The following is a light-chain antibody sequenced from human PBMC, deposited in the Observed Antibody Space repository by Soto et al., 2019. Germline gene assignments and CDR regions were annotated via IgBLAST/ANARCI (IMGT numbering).Light chain of an antibody. J-gene: IGLJ3*02. CDR2: LNSDGSH. CDR1: SGHSNYA. Sequence: QSVLTQSPSASASLGASVKLTCTLSSGHSNYAIAWHQQQPEKGPRYLMKLNSDGSHSKGDGIPDRFSGSSSGAERYLTISSLQSEDEADYSCQTWGTGIQVFGGGTKLTV. V-gene: IGLV4-69*01. CDR3: QTWGTGIQV.